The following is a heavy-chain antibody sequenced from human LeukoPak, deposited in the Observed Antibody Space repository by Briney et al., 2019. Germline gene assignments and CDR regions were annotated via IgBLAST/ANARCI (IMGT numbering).Heavy chain of an antibody. J-gene: IGHJ5*02. D-gene: IGHD6-13*01. CDR3: ASSSSSSWYSP. CDR1: GFTFSSYS. CDR2: ISGSSSYI. Sequence: PGGSLRLSCAASGFTFSSYSMNWVRQAPGKGLEWVSSISGSSSYIYYADSVKGRFTISRDDAKNSLYLQMNSLRAEDTAAYYCASSSSSSWYSPWGQGTLVTVSS. V-gene: IGHV3-21*01.